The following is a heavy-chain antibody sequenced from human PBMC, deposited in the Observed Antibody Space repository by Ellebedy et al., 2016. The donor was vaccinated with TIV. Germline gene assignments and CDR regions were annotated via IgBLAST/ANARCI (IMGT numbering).Heavy chain of an antibody. CDR1: GFTFSDYT. CDR2: TKEDGSDK. CDR3: VRAGDGYNFPFDS. D-gene: IGHD5-24*01. V-gene: IGHV3-7*04. J-gene: IGHJ4*02. Sequence: GGSLRLSCAASGFTFSDYTMHWVRQAPGKGLEWVANTKEDGSDKNYVDSVKGRFTISRDNAKNLLYLHMNSLRAEDMAVYRCVRAGDGYNFPFDSWGQGTLVTVSS.